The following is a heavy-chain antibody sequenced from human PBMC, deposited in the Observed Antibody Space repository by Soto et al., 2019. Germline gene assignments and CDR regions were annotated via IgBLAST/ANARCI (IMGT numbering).Heavy chain of an antibody. CDR3: ARDREGGDGYNFDY. J-gene: IGHJ4*02. CDR1: GGGISSYY. Sequence: SETLSLTCTVSGGGISSYYWSWIRQPPGKGLEWIGYIYYSGSTNYNPSLKSRVTISVDTSKNQFSLKLSSVTAADTAVYFCARDREGGDGYNFDYWGQGTLVTVSS. D-gene: IGHD5-12*01. V-gene: IGHV4-59*01. CDR2: IYYSGST.